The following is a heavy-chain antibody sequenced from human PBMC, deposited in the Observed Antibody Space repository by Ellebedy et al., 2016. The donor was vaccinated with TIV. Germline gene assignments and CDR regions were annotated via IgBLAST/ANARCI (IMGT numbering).Heavy chain of an antibody. CDR3: AKDRGGYPFDY. V-gene: IGHV3-23*01. D-gene: IGHD5-12*01. J-gene: IGHJ4*02. CDR1: GFTPSTDA. Sequence: GESLKISCAASGFTPSTDAMGWVRQAPGKGLEWVSTIGGKTYYADSVKGRFTFSRDNSKNTLYLQMNSLRAEDTAVYYCAKDRGGYPFDYWGQGTLVTVSS. CDR2: IGGKT.